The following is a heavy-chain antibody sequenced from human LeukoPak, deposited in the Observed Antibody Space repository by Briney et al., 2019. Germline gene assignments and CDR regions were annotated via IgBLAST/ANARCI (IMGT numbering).Heavy chain of an antibody. D-gene: IGHD4-23*01. J-gene: IGHJ4*02. CDR1: GFTFSSYW. V-gene: IGHV3-74*01. CDR3: HYGGNSIGDY. CDR2: ITSDGSGT. Sequence: GGSLRLSCAASGFTFSSYWMHWVRQGPGKGLVWVSRITSDGSGTSYADSVKGRFTISRDNAKNTVYLQMNNLRAEDTAVYYCHYGGNSIGDYWGQGTLVTVSS.